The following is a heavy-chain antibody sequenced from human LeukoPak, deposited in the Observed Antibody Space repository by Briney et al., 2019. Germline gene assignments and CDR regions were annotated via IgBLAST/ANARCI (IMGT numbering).Heavy chain of an antibody. CDR3: ARLRGSYRTYYYYMDV. CDR1: GGSISSYY. CDR2: IYTSGST. J-gene: IGHJ6*03. V-gene: IGHV4-4*09. Sequence: PSETLSLTCTVSGGSISSYYWSWIRQPPGKGLEWIGYIYTSGSTNYNPSLKSRVTISVDTSKNQFSLKLSSVTAADTAVYYCARLRGSYRTYYYYMDVWGKGTTVTVSS. D-gene: IGHD1-26*01.